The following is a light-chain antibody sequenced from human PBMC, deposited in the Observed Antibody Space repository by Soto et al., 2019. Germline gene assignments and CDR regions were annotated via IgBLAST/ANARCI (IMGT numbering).Light chain of an antibody. CDR3: SSYTSSSSVV. CDR2: DVS. Sequence: QSVLTQPASVSGSPGQSITISCTGTSSDVGGYNYVSWYQQHPGKAPKLMIYDVSNRPSGVSNRFSGSKSGNTASLTISGLQAEDEAAYYFSSYTSSSSVVFGGGTTLTVL. J-gene: IGLJ2*01. CDR1: SSDVGGYNY. V-gene: IGLV2-14*01.